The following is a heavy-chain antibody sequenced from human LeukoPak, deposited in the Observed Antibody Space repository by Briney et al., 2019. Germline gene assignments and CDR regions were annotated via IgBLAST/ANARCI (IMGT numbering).Heavy chain of an antibody. CDR1: GGSISSGSYY. J-gene: IGHJ6*04. D-gene: IGHD2-15*01. Sequence: PSQTLSLTCTVSGGSISSGSYYWSWIRQPAGKGLEWIGRIYTSGSTNYNPSLKSRVTISVDTSKNQFSLKLSSVTAADTAVYYWAGGGVVAPNQITISYYGRAVGAKGTRATFP. V-gene: IGHV4-61*02. CDR3: AGGGVVAPNQITISYYGRAV. CDR2: IYTSGST.